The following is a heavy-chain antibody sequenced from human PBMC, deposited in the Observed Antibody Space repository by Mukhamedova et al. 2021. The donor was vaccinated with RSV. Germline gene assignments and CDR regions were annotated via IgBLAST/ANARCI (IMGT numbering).Heavy chain of an antibody. V-gene: IGHV1-18*01. CDR2: IAPYNGNA. J-gene: IGHJ4*02. CDR3: ARDFGAWEQFLHWLPDK. D-gene: IGHD1/OR15-1a*01. Sequence: EWVGWIAPYNGNANYGRKFQGRVTLTRDTATATAYMEMRDLRSDDTAMYYCARDFGAWEQFLHWLPDKWGQGTLVSVTS.